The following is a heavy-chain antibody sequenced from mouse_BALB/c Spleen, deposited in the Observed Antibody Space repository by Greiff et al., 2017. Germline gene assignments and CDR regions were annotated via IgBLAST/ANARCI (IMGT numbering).Heavy chain of an antibody. CDR2: IDPYNGGT. D-gene: IGHD2-3*01. V-gene: IGHV1S135*01. CDR1: GYAFTSYN. Sequence: EVKLMESGPELVKPGASVKVSCKASGYAFTSYNMYWVKQSHGKSLEWIGYIDPYNGGTSYNQKFKGKATLTVDKSSSTAYMHLNSLTSEDSAVYYCARGDDGYYAYFDYWGQGTTLTVSS. J-gene: IGHJ2*01. CDR3: ARGDDGYYAYFDY.